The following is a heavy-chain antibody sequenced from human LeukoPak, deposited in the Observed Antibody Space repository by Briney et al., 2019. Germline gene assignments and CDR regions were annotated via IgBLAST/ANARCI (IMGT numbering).Heavy chain of an antibody. CDR2: IYYSGST. CDR3: ARGYSSSSVSGGY. V-gene: IGHV4-59*01. D-gene: IGHD6-6*01. J-gene: IGHJ4*02. Sequence: PSEMSLTCPVSGGSISRYYWSWIRQPPGKGLEWIGYIYYSGSTNYNPSLKSRVTISVDTSKNQFSLKLTSVTAADTAVYYCARGYSSSSVSGGYWGQGTVVTVSS. CDR1: GGSISRYY.